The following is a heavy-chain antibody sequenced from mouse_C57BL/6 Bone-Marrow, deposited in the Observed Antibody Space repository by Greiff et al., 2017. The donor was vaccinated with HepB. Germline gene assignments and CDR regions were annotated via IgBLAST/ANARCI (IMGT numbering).Heavy chain of an antibody. V-gene: IGHV1-63*01. CDR3: ARHYYGSSSWFAY. CDR1: GYTFTNYW. Sequence: QVQLKESGAELVRPGTSVKMSCKASGYTFTNYWIGWAKQRPGHGLEWIGDIYPGGGYTNYNEKFKGKATLTADKSSSTAYMQFSSLTSEDSAIYYCARHYYGSSSWFAYWGQGTLVTVSA. J-gene: IGHJ3*01. CDR2: IYPGGGYT. D-gene: IGHD1-1*01.